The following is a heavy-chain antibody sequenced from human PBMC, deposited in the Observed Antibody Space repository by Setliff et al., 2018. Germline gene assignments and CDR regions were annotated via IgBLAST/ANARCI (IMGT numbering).Heavy chain of an antibody. Sequence: SETLSLTCTVSGGSINGYYWAWIRQPPGMRLEWIGHIHSSGSINYNPSVQGRVTMSVDRSNNHFSLKLTSLIAEDTAVYYCAREGVDIRSSTDYRYYMDVRGKGTTVTVSS. J-gene: IGHJ6*03. CDR2: IHSSGSI. CDR1: GGSINGYY. V-gene: IGHV4-59*01. CDR3: AREGVDIRSSTDYRYYMDV. D-gene: IGHD5-12*01.